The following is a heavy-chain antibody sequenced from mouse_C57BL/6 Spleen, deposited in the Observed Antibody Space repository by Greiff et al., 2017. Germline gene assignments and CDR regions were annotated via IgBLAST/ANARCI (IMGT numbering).Heavy chain of an antibody. Sequence: QVHVKQPGTELVKPGASVKLSCKASGYTFTSYWMHWVKQRPGQGLEWIGNINPSNGGTNYNEKFKSKATLTVDKSSSTAYMQLSSLTSEDSAVYYCARGDGSSYVPDYWGQGTTLTVSS. V-gene: IGHV1-53*01. CDR3: ARGDGSSYVPDY. J-gene: IGHJ2*01. CDR2: INPSNGGT. CDR1: GYTFTSYW. D-gene: IGHD1-1*01.